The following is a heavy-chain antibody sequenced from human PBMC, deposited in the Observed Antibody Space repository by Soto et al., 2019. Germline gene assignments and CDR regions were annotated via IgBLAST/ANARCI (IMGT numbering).Heavy chain of an antibody. CDR1: GYTFTSYY. V-gene: IGHV1-46*01. D-gene: IGHD1-26*01. Sequence: VASVKVSCKASGYTFTSYYMHWVRQAPGQGLEWMGIINPSGGSTSYAQKFQGRVTMTRDTSTSTVYMELSSLRSEDTAVYYCASSWEWELGPGWFDPWGQGTLVTVSS. J-gene: IGHJ5*02. CDR3: ASSWEWELGPGWFDP. CDR2: INPSGGST.